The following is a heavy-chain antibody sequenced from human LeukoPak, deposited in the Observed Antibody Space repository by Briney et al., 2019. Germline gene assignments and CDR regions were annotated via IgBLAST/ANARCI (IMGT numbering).Heavy chain of an antibody. CDR1: GFTFSSYG. J-gene: IGHJ4*02. CDR3: AKDDIPFGEFHLSPDY. D-gene: IGHD3-10*01. Sequence: GGSLRLSCAASGFTFSSYGMHWVRQAPGKGLEWVAVISYDGSNKYYADSVKGRFTISRDNSKNTLYLQMNSLRAEDTAVYYCAKDDIPFGEFHLSPDYWGQGTLVTVSS. V-gene: IGHV3-30*18. CDR2: ISYDGSNK.